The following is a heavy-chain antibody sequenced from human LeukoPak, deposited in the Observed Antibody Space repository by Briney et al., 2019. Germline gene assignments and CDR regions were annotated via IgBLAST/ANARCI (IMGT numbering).Heavy chain of an antibody. CDR1: GFTFSSYS. CDR3: ARDEAPEMATIGTPPGY. Sequence: GGSLRLSCAASGFTFSSYSMNWVRQAPGKGLEWVSYISSSSSTIYYADSVKGRFTISRDNAKNSLYLQMNSLRAEDTAVYYCARDEAPEMATIGTPPGYWGQGTLVTVSS. V-gene: IGHV3-48*04. D-gene: IGHD5-24*01. CDR2: ISSSSSTI. J-gene: IGHJ4*02.